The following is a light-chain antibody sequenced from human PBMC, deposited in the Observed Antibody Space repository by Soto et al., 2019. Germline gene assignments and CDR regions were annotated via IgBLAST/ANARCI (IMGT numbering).Light chain of an antibody. CDR1: QSVITN. V-gene: IGKV3-15*01. Sequence: EIVMTQSPATLSVSPGERATLSCRASQSVITNLAWYKQKPGQAPRLLISGASTRATGVPARFSGSGSGTEFTLTISGLQSEDFAVYCCQQYNDWPPWTFGQGTKVEIK. CDR2: GAS. CDR3: QQYNDWPPWT. J-gene: IGKJ1*01.